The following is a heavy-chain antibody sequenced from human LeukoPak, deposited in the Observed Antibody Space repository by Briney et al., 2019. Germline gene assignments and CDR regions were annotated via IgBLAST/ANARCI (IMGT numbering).Heavy chain of an antibody. Sequence: ASVKVSCKASGYTFTGYYIHWVRQAPGQGLEWMGWIDPNSGDTDYAQKFQGRVTMTRDTSISTAYMELSRLRSDDTAVFYCARRWLGYFDCWGQGTLVTVSS. CDR1: GYTFTGYY. J-gene: IGHJ4*02. V-gene: IGHV1-2*02. D-gene: IGHD5-12*01. CDR2: IDPNSGDT. CDR3: ARRWLGYFDC.